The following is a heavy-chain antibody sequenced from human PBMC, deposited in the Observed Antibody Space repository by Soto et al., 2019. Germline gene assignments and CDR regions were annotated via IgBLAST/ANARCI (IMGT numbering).Heavy chain of an antibody. V-gene: IGHV3-23*01. CDR1: GFTFTSYG. D-gene: IGHD3-3*01. Sequence: EVQLLESGGGLVQPGGSLRLSCAASGFTFTSYGMNWVRQAPGQGLEWVSAISGGGGSTYYADSVKGRFTISRDNSKRTLFLQRNSLRAEDTAVYYCAKDGIFGQLDPWGPGTLVTVSP. CDR3: AKDGIFGQLDP. CDR2: ISGGGGST. J-gene: IGHJ5*02.